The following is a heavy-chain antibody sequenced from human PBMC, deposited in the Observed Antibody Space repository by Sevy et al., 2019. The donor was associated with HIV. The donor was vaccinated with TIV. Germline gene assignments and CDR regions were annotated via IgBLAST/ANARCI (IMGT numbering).Heavy chain of an antibody. V-gene: IGHV3-30*04. Sequence: GGSLRLSCAASGFSFSEYGMHWVRQAPGKGLEWVAVISHDGRNNKYNPDSVKGRFTISRDNSKKTLYLQMNSLRAEDTAIYYCASDRGESLSSAFNYWGQGTLVTVSS. J-gene: IGHJ4*02. D-gene: IGHD3-10*01. CDR1: GFSFSEYG. CDR3: ASDRGESLSSAFNY. CDR2: ISHDGRNNK.